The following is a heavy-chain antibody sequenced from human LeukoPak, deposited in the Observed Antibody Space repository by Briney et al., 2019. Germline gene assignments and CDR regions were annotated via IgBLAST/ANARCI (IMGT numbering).Heavy chain of an antibody. CDR3: AKDFVIATTGGDAFDI. CDR2: ISYDGSNK. V-gene: IGHV3-30*18. D-gene: IGHD6-13*01. Sequence: PGGSLRLSCAASGFTFSSYGVHWVRQAPGKGLEWVAVISYDGSNKYYADSVKGRFTISRDNSKNTLYLQMNSLRAEDTAIYYCAKDFVIATTGGDAFDIWGQGTMVTVSS. J-gene: IGHJ3*02. CDR1: GFTFSSYG.